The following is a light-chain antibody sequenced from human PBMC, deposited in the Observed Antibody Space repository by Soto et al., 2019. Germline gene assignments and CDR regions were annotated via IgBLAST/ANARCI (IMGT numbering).Light chain of an antibody. CDR1: SSDVGTYNF. V-gene: IGLV2-14*01. CDR3: SSYTSTKVL. Sequence: QSALTQPASVSGSPGQSVTISCTGTSSDVGTYNFVSWYQQHPGKVPKPMIYEVSERPSGVSHRFSGSKSGNTASLTISGLQAEDEADYYCSSYTSTKVLFGGGTKLTVL. CDR2: EVS. J-gene: IGLJ2*01.